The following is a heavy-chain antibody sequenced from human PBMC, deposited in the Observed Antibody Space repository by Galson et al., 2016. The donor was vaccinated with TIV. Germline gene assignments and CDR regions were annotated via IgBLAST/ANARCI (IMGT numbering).Heavy chain of an antibody. CDR3: ATDRNTAFDTYYHYYGMDG. D-gene: IGHD3-10*01. Sequence: SVKVSCKASGGTFTTYVFNWLRQAPGQGLEWMGEIIPLFGTANYAQKFQGRVRISADESTNTAHLELNSLRSEDSAGYYCATDRNTAFDTYYHYYGMDGWGQGTTVTVSS. J-gene: IGHJ6*02. V-gene: IGHV1-69*13. CDR1: GGTFTTYV. CDR2: IIPLFGTA.